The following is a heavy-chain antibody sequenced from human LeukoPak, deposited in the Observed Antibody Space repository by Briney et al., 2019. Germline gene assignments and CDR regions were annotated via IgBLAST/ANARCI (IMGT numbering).Heavy chain of an antibody. D-gene: IGHD1-26*01. CDR2: ISSNGGST. CDR1: GFTFSSYA. J-gene: IGHJ6*02. CDR3: ARVGVGATYDYYGMDV. V-gene: IGHV3-64*01. Sequence: GGSLRLSCAASGFTFSSYAMHWVRQAPGKGLEYVSAISSNGGSTYYANSVKGRFTISRDNSKNTLYLQMGSLRAEDMAVYYCARVGVGATYDYYGMDVWGQGTTVTVSS.